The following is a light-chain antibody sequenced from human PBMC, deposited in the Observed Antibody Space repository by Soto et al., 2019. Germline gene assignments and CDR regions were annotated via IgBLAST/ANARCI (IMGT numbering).Light chain of an antibody. Sequence: DIQITPSPSTLSASVGDTVTVTCWASQSVSGWLAWYQQKPGKAPKLLIYDVSNLETGVPSRFSGSGSETHFTLTIDSLQPEDIATYYCQQYDNYDITFGQGTRLET. V-gene: IGKV1-5*01. CDR1: QSVSGW. CDR3: QQYDNYDIT. J-gene: IGKJ5*01. CDR2: DVS.